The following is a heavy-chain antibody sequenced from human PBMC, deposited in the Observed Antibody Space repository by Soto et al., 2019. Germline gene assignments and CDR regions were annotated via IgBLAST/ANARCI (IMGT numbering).Heavy chain of an antibody. Sequence: EVQLVESGGGLVKAGGSLRLSCAASGFTFSSYIMNWVRQAPGRGLEWVSSIAASSRSIYYADSMKGRFTVSRDNAKNSLFLQINSLRDEDTAVYYCAREGVGPDYGESFDYWGQGTLLTVSS. CDR2: IAASSRSI. CDR3: AREGVGPDYGESFDY. V-gene: IGHV3-21*02. CDR1: GFTFSSYI. D-gene: IGHD4-17*01. J-gene: IGHJ4*02.